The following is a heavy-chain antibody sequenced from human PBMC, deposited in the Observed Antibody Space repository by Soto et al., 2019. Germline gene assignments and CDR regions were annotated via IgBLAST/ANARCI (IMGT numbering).Heavy chain of an antibody. CDR2: IIPIFGTA. D-gene: IGHD5-18*01. V-gene: IGHV1-69*13. J-gene: IGHJ6*02. Sequence: GASVKVSCKASGGTFSSYAISWVRQAPGQGLEWMGGIIPIFGTANYAQKFQGRVTITADESTSTAYMELSSLRSEDTAVYYCARDGVDTAMNHYYYGMDVWGQGTTVTVSS. CDR3: ARDGVDTAMNHYYYGMDV. CDR1: GGTFSSYA.